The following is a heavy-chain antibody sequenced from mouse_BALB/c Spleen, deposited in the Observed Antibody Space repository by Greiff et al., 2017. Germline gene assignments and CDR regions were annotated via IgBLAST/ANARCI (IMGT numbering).Heavy chain of an antibody. CDR1: GYSFTSYW. J-gene: IGHJ2*01. V-gene: IGHV1-5*01. CDR3: TRSEIYDGYYGDFDY. D-gene: IGHD2-3*01. Sequence: EVQLQQSGTVLARPGASVKMSCKASGYSFTSYWMHWVKQRPGQGLEWIGAIYPGNSDTSYNQKFKGKAKLTAVTSASTSYMELSSLTNEDSAVYYCTRSEIYDGYYGDFDYWGQGTTLTVSS. CDR2: IYPGNSDT.